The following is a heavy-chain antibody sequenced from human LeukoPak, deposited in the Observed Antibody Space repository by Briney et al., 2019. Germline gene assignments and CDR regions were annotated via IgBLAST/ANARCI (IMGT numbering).Heavy chain of an antibody. D-gene: IGHD6-13*01. Sequence: SETLSLTCTVSGDPISGYHWTWIRQTPGKGLEWIGHIYYSGSTNYNPSLKSRVTISIDTSKNQFSLKLRSVTAADSAVYYCARNTDSSTWSWFDPWGQGTLVTVSS. CDR3: ARNTDSSTWSWFDP. CDR1: GDPISGYH. CDR2: IYYSGST. V-gene: IGHV4-59*08. J-gene: IGHJ5*02.